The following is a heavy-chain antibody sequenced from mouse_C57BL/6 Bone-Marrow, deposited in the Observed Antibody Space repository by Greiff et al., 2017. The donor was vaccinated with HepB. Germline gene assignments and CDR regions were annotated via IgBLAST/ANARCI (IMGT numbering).Heavy chain of an antibody. CDR2: IDPETGGT. J-gene: IGHJ1*03. Sequence: VQLQQSGAELVRPGASVTLSCKASGYTFTDYEMHWVKQTPVHGLEWIGAIDPETGGTAYNQKSKGKAILTADKSSSTAYMELRSLTSEDSAVYYCTRLPFYYGSSHWYFDVWGTGTTVTVSS. V-gene: IGHV1-15*01. CDR1: GYTFTDYE. D-gene: IGHD1-1*01. CDR3: TRLPFYYGSSHWYFDV.